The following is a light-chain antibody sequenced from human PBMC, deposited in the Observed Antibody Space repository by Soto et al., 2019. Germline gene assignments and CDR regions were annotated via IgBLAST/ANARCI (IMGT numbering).Light chain of an antibody. Sequence: EIVLTQSPGTLSLSPGERATLSCRASQSVSSNYLAWYRQKPGQSPRLLIYDASSRATGIPGRFSGSGSGTDFTLTISRLEPEDFALYYCQQYGRSPFTFGPGTKVDIK. CDR3: QQYGRSPFT. CDR1: QSVSSNY. J-gene: IGKJ3*01. V-gene: IGKV3-20*01. CDR2: DAS.